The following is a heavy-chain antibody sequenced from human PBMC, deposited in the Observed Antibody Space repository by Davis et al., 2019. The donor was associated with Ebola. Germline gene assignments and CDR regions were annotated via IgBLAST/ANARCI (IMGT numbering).Heavy chain of an antibody. Sequence: SETLSLTCTVSGGSISSYYWSWIRQPPGKGLEWIGYIYYSGSTNYNPSLKSRVTISVDTSKNQFSLKLSSVTAADTAVYYCARYTPQYYYGSGSYYNDYGMDVWGQGTTVTVSS. CDR2: IYYSGST. CDR1: GGSISSYY. D-gene: IGHD3-10*01. J-gene: IGHJ6*02. V-gene: IGHV4-59*01. CDR3: ARYTPQYYYGSGSYYNDYGMDV.